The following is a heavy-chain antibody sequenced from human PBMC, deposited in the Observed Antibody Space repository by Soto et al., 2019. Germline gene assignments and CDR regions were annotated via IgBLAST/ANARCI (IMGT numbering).Heavy chain of an antibody. D-gene: IGHD3-22*01. CDR2: IIPIFGTA. CDR3: ARDHYYDSSGYYPTYFDY. CDR1: GGTFSSYA. J-gene: IGHJ4*02. V-gene: IGHV1-69*13. Sequence: SVKVSCKASGGTFSSYAISWVRQAPGQGLEWMGGIIPIFGTANYAQKFQGRVTITADESTSTAYMELSSLRSEDTAVYYCARDHYYDSSGYYPTYFDYWGQGTLVTVPS.